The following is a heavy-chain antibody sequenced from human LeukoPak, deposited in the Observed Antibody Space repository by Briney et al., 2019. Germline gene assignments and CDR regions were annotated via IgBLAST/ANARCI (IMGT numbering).Heavy chain of an antibody. Sequence: GGSLRLSCAASGFTFSDYYMSWIRQAPGKGLEWVSYISSSGSTIYYADSVKGRFTISRDNAKNSLYLQMNSLRAEDTAVYYCARDSEYDILTGYHHYFDYWGQGTLVTVSS. J-gene: IGHJ4*02. CDR3: ARDSEYDILTGYHHYFDY. V-gene: IGHV3-11*01. D-gene: IGHD3-9*01. CDR2: ISSSGSTI. CDR1: GFTFSDYY.